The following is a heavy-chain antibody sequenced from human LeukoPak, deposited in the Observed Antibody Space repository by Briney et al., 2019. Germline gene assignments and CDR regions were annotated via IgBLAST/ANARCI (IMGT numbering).Heavy chain of an antibody. V-gene: IGHV3-9*01. D-gene: IGHD2-21*01. Sequence: PGGSLRLSCATSGFTFDDYAMHWVRQAPGRGLEWVSGISRNSGSIGYADSVKGRFTISRDNAKNSLYLQMNSLRPDDTALYFCAKDESHIYGMDVWGQGTTVTVSS. CDR3: AKDESHIYGMDV. CDR1: GFTFDDYA. CDR2: ISRNSGSI. J-gene: IGHJ6*02.